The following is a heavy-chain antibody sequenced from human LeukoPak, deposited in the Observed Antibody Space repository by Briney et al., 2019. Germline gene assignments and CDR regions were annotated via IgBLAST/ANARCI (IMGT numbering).Heavy chain of an antibody. V-gene: IGHV3-7*03. Sequence: GGSLRLSCAASGFTLSRHWMYWVRQAPGKGLEWVANIKQDGSAKPYVDSVKGRFTISRDNAKNSLFLQMNSLRAEDTAVYYCARDNGWSADFWGQGTLVTVSS. J-gene: IGHJ4*02. CDR3: ARDNGWSADF. D-gene: IGHD2-15*01. CDR2: IKQDGSAK. CDR1: GFTLSRHW.